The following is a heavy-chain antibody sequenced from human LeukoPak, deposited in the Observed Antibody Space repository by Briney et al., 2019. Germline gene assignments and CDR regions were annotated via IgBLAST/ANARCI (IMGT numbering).Heavy chain of an antibody. Sequence: PGGSLRLSCAASGFTFNNYAMSSVRQAPGKGLEWVSAISASGGTTYYADSVKGRFTISRDNSENTLFLQMNSLRAEDAAVYYCAQEPRGYCSSNSCPNWFDSWGQGTLVTVSS. V-gene: IGHV3-23*01. J-gene: IGHJ5*01. D-gene: IGHD2-2*03. CDR2: ISASGGTT. CDR3: AQEPRGYCSSNSCPNWFDS. CDR1: GFTFNNYA.